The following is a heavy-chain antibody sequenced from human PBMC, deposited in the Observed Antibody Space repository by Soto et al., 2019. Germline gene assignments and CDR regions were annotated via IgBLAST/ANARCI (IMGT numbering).Heavy chain of an antibody. CDR2: GST. D-gene: IGHD1-26*01. J-gene: IGHJ4*02. CDR3: ARLPSIGINPPFDY. V-gene: IGHV4-30-2*04. Sequence: GSTVYNPSLKSRVTISLDTSKNQFSLKVTSVTAADTAVYYCARLPSIGINPPFDYRGQGMFVTVSS.